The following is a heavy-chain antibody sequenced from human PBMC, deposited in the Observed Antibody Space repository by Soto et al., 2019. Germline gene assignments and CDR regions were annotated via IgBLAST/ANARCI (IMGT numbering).Heavy chain of an antibody. V-gene: IGHV3-30*18. CDR3: AKGLWVGESVFDS. CDR2: LSYDGNNR. Sequence: QVQLVESGGGVVQPGGSLRLSCAASGFSFDTNDLHWVRQAPGKGLEWVAHLSYDGNNRYYADSLKGRFTISRDDLKNTPYLQMNSVRPEDTAFYYCAKGLWVGESVFDSWGQGTLVTVSS. CDR1: GFSFDTND. D-gene: IGHD3-10*01. J-gene: IGHJ4*02.